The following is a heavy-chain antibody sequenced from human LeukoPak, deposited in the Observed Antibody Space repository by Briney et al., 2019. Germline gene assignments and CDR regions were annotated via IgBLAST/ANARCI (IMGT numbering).Heavy chain of an antibody. Sequence: GASVKVSCKASGYTFTSYDINWVRQATGQGLEWMGWMNPNSGNTGYAQKFQGRVTMTTDTSTSTAYMELRSLRSDDTAVYYCARAAAVVVVAATVWFDPWGQGTLVTVSS. CDR2: MNPNSGNT. D-gene: IGHD2-15*01. J-gene: IGHJ5*02. CDR1: GYTFTSYD. V-gene: IGHV1-8*01. CDR3: ARAAAVVVVAATVWFDP.